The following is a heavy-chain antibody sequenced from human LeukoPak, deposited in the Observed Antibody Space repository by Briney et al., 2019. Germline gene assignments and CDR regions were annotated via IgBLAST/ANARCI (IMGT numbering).Heavy chain of an antibody. CDR3: ARVPSLAVAGTDYFDY. Sequence: ASVKVSCKASGYTFTSYYMHWVRQAPGQGLEWMGIINPSGGSTSYAQKFQGRVTMTRDTSTSTVYMELSSLRSEDTAVYYCARVPSLAVAGTDYFDYWGQGTLVTVSS. J-gene: IGHJ4*02. CDR2: INPSGGST. CDR1: GYTFTSYY. V-gene: IGHV1-46*03. D-gene: IGHD6-13*01.